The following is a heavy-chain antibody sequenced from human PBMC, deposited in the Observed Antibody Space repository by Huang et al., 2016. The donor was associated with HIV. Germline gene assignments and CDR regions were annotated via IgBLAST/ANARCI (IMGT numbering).Heavy chain of an antibody. CDR3: AKGGSAAAVLDF. J-gene: IGHJ4*02. CDR1: GFTVSSYG. V-gene: IGHV3-30*18. CDR2: ISYDAKTK. Sequence: QVQLVESGGGVVQPGRSLRISCAASGFTVSSYGMHWVRQAPGKGLEWVAVISYDAKTKYYADSVKGRFSISRDNSKTTVYLQLNSLRLEDTAVYYCAKGGSAAAVLDFWGQGTLVTVSS. D-gene: IGHD6-13*01.